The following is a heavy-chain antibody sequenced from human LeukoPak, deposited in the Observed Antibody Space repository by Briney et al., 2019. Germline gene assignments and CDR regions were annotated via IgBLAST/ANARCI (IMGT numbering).Heavy chain of an antibody. Sequence: SETLSLTCTVSGGSISSYYWSWIRQPPGKGLEWIGYIYYSGSTNYNPSLESRVTMSVDTSKNQFSLNLSSVTAADTAVYYCARAGRLQSYFDYWGQGTLVTVSS. J-gene: IGHJ4*02. CDR3: ARAGRLQSYFDY. CDR2: IYYSGST. D-gene: IGHD5-24*01. CDR1: GGSISSYY. V-gene: IGHV4-59*01.